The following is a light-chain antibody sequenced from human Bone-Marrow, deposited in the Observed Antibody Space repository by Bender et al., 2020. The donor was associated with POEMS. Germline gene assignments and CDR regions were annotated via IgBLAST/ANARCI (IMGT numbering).Light chain of an antibody. V-gene: IGLV2-23*02. CDR1: STDVIGYNY. J-gene: IGLJ2*01. CDR2: DVT. Sequence: QPALTQPASVSGSPEQSITISCTGTSTDVIGYNYVSWYQQHPGKAPKLMIYDVTDRPSGVSNRFSGSKSGNTASLTISGLQAEDEAEYYCCSYAGSSTLLFGGGTKVTVL. CDR3: CSYAGSSTLL.